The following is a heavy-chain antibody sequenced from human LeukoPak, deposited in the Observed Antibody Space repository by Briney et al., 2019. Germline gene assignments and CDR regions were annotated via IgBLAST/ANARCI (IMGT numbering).Heavy chain of an antibody. J-gene: IGHJ4*02. V-gene: IGHV3-30*04. Sequence: GGSLRLSCATSGFTFNNYPMHWVRQAPGKGLEWVAVIGYDGRFKFHSDSVKGRFTISRDDSKNTLYLQMNSLRPEDTALYYCARDPKTGSPDYFDYWGQGTVVTVST. D-gene: IGHD3-10*01. CDR2: IGYDGRFK. CDR3: ARDPKTGSPDYFDY. CDR1: GFTFNNYP.